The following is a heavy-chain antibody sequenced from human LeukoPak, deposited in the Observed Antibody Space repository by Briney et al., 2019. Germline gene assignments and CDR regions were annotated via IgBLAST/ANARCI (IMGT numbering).Heavy chain of an antibody. Sequence: GGSLRLSCAASGFTFSSYSMNWVRQAPGKGLEWVSYISSSSSTIYYADSVKGRFTISRDDAKNSLYLQMNSLRDEDTAVYYCAKGGELAYFYYYGMDVWGQGTTVTVSS. CDR2: ISSSSSTI. CDR3: AKGGELAYFYYYGMDV. J-gene: IGHJ6*02. D-gene: IGHD1-1*01. CDR1: GFTFSSYS. V-gene: IGHV3-48*02.